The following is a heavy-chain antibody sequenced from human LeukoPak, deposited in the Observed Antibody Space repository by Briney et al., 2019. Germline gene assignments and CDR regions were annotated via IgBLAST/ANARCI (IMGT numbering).Heavy chain of an antibody. J-gene: IGHJ6*02. CDR2: ISGSGGST. V-gene: IGHV3-23*01. CDR3: AKVPANYGDYYYYGMDV. CDR1: GFTFSSHA. Sequence: PGGSLRLSCAASGFTFSSHAMSWVRQAPGKGLEWVSAISGSGGSTYYADSVKGRFTISRDNSKNTLYLQMNSLRAEDTAVYYCAKVPANYGDYYYYGMDVWGQGTTVTVSS. D-gene: IGHD4-17*01.